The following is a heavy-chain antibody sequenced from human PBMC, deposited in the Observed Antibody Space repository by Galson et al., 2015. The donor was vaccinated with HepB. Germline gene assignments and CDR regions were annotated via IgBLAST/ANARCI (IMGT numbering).Heavy chain of an antibody. J-gene: IGHJ4*02. Sequence: SLRLSCAASGFTFSSYGMSWVRQAPGKGLEWVASISGSGDNTYYADSVKGRFTFSRDDSKNTLYLHMNSLRVEVTAVYHCAKDGSRGGYFQRGFDYWGQGTLVTVSS. D-gene: IGHD2-21*01. V-gene: IGHV3-23*01. CDR2: ISGSGDNT. CDR1: GFTFSSYG. CDR3: AKDGSRGGYFQRGFDY.